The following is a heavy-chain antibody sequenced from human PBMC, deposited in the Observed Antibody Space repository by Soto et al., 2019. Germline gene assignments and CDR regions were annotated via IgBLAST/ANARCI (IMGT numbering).Heavy chain of an antibody. J-gene: IGHJ5*02. Sequence: QVQLQQWGSGLLKPSETLSLTCAIYGGSFSDYYWHWIRQSPGKGLEWIGEIHLSGRVNFTPSLKSRTSQSMDTSRNQFFLTLRSVTAPDTAVYFCARTPTRGASAWLDPWGRGHLVTVSS. D-gene: IGHD1-26*01. CDR3: ARTPTRGASAWLDP. CDR2: IHLSGRV. V-gene: IGHV4-34*01. CDR1: GGSFSDYY.